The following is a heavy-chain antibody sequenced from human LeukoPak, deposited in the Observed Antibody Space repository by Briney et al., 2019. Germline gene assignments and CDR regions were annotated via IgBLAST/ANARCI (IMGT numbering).Heavy chain of an antibody. CDR1: GYTFTGYY. CDR3: ARGGVVVVAAMRYYYYYYMDV. D-gene: IGHD2-15*01. Sequence: GASVKVSCKASGYTFTGYYMHWVRQAPGQGLEWMGWINPNSGGTNYAQKFQGRVTMTRDTSISTAYMELSRLRSDDTAVYYCARGGVVVVAAMRYYYYYYMDVWGKGTTVTISS. J-gene: IGHJ6*03. CDR2: INPNSGGT. V-gene: IGHV1-2*02.